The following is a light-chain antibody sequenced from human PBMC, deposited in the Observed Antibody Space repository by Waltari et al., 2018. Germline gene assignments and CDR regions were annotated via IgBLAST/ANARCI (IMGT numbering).Light chain of an antibody. CDR1: QTVGTF. CDR2: DAS. V-gene: IGKV3-11*01. J-gene: IGKJ2*03. Sequence: EIVLTQSPATLSLFPGDRATLSCRASQTVGTFLAWYQQKPGQAPRLLIYDASNRATGIPASFSGRGSGTDFSLTISSLEPGDSAVYYCQQRSDRPPVSFGQGTKLEIK. CDR3: QQRSDRPPVS.